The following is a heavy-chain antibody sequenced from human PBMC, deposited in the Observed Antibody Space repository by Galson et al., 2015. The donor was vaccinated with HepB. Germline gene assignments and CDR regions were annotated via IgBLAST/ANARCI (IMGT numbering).Heavy chain of an antibody. CDR1: GGTFSSYA. D-gene: IGHD4-17*01. J-gene: IGHJ3*02. V-gene: IGHV1-69*13. Sequence: QSGAEVKKPGTSVKVSCKASGGTFSSYAISWVRQAPGQGLEWMGGIIPIFGTANYAQKFQGRVTITADESTSTAYMELSSLRSEDTAVYYCASTSTVTPRRPHAFDIWGQGTMVTVSS. CDR3: ASTSTVTPRRPHAFDI. CDR2: IIPIFGTA.